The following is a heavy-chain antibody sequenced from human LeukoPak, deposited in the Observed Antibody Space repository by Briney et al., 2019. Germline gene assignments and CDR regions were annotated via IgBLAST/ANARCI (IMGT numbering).Heavy chain of an antibody. CDR3: ARIRDPVADYYDSSAPLVDMDAFDI. Sequence: SETLSLTCTVSGYSISSGYYWGWIRQPPGKGLEWIGSIYYSGSTYYNPSLKSRVTISVDTSKNQFSLKLSSVTAADTAVYYCARIRDPVADYYDSSAPLVDMDAFDIWGQGTMVTVSS. J-gene: IGHJ3*02. V-gene: IGHV4-38-2*02. D-gene: IGHD3-22*01. CDR2: IYYSGST. CDR1: GYSISSGYY.